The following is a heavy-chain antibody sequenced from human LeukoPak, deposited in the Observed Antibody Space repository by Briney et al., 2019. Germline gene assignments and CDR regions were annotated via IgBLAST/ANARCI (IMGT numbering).Heavy chain of an antibody. CDR1: GFTFTNYW. Sequence: PGGSLRLSCAVSGFTFTNYWMTWVRQAPGKGLEWVANINQDETEKFYVDSVVGRFTISRDNGKNFLYLQMHSLRAEDTAVYYCAKSGGFFDTWGQETLVTVSS. J-gene: IGHJ5*02. V-gene: IGHV3-7*01. CDR2: INQDETEK. CDR3: AKSGGFFDT. D-gene: IGHD1-26*01.